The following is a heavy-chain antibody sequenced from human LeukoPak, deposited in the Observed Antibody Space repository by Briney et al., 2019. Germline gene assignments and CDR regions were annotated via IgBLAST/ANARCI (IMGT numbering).Heavy chain of an antibody. CDR3: ARDQGLTAPPPYGLDV. CDR1: GGTFSSYA. J-gene: IGHJ6*02. V-gene: IGHV1-69*04. CDR2: IIPILGIA. Sequence: ASVKVSCKASGGTFSSYAISWVRQAPGQGLEWMGRIIPILGIANYAQKFQGRVTITADTSTSTVYMELSSLRSEETAVYYCARDQGLTAPPPYGLDVWGQGTTVIVSS. D-gene: IGHD5-18*01.